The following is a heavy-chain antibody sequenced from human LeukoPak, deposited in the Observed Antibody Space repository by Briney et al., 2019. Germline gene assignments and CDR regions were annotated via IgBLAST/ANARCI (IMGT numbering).Heavy chain of an antibody. D-gene: IGHD2-8*02. CDR3: AREVAGGLGGYFDY. Sequence: GGSLRLSCAASGFAFRSYAMTWVRQAPGKGLEWVSYISSSGSTIYYADSVKGRFTISRDNAKNSLYLQMNSLRAEDTAVYYCAREVAGGLGGYFDYWGQGTLVTVSS. CDR1: GFAFRSYA. CDR2: ISSSGSTI. J-gene: IGHJ4*02. V-gene: IGHV3-48*04.